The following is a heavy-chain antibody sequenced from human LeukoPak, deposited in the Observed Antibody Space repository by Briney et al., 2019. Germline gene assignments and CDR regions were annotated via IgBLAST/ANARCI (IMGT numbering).Heavy chain of an antibody. D-gene: IGHD3-10*02. V-gene: IGHV3-48*03. CDR3: AELGITMIGGV. CDR2: ISSSGSTI. J-gene: IGHJ6*04. Sequence: GGSLRLSCAASGFTFDDYGMSWVRHAPGKGLEWVSYISSSGSTIYYADSVKGRFTISRDNAKNSLYLQMNSLRAEDTAVYYCAELGITMIGGVWGKGTTVTTSS. CDR1: GFTFDDYG.